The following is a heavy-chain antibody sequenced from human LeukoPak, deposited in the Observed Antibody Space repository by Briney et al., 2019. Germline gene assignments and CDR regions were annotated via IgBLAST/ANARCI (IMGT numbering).Heavy chain of an antibody. CDR2: IGRSGSTI. CDR1: GFTLSDDY. Sequence: PGGSLRLSCAASGFTLSDDYMSWIRQAPGKGLEWVSYIGRSGSTISYADSVKGRFTISRDNAKNSLYLQMNSLRAEDTAVCYCARGREMATTPTNEYFQHWGQGTLVTVSS. D-gene: IGHD5-24*01. V-gene: IGHV3-11*01. J-gene: IGHJ1*01. CDR3: ARGREMATTPTNEYFQH.